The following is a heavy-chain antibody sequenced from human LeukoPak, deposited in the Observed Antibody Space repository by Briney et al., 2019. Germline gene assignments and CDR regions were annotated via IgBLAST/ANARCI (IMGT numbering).Heavy chain of an antibody. V-gene: IGHV4-34*01. CDR3: ARVTGYMIEDYFDY. J-gene: IGHJ4*02. D-gene: IGHD3-22*01. CDR2: INHSGST. CDR1: GGSFSGYY. Sequence: TSETLSLTCAAYGGSFSGYYWSWIRQPPGKGLEWIGEINHSGSTNYNPSLKSRVTISVKTSKNQFSLKLSSVTAADTAVYYCARVTGYMIEDYFDYWGQGTLVTVSS.